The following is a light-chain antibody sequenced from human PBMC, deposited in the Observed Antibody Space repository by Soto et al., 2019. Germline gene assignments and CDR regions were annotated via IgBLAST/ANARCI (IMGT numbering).Light chain of an antibody. CDR2: DND. CDR1: SSNIGTYT. J-gene: IGLJ3*02. Sequence: QSVLTQPPSASGTPGQRVTISCSGTSSNIGTYTVNWYQQLPGTAPKLLIYDNDKRPSGIPDRFSGSKSGTSATLGITGLQTGDEADYYCITRDSGLTAGVFGGGTKLTVL. CDR3: ITRDSGLTAGV. V-gene: IGLV1-51*01.